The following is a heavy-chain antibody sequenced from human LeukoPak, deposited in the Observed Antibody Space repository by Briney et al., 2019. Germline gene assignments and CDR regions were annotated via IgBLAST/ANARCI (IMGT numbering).Heavy chain of an antibody. CDR1: GFTFDDYG. V-gene: IGHV3-20*04. CDR2: INWNGGST. Sequence: RPGGSLRLSCAASGFTFDDYGMSWVRQAPGKGLEWVSGINWNGGSTGYADSVKGRSTISRDNSKNTLYLQMNSLRAEDTAVYYCAKDREELRFLEWLSEAGAFDIWGQGTMVTVSS. CDR3: AKDREELRFLEWLSEAGAFDI. J-gene: IGHJ3*02. D-gene: IGHD3-3*01.